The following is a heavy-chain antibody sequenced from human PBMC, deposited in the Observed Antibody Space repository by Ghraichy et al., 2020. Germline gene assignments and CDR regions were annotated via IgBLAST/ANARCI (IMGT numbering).Heavy chain of an antibody. Sequence: SETLSLTCTVSGGSISSYYWSWIRQPPGKGLEWIGYIYYSGSTNYNPSLKSRVTISVDTSKNQFSLKLSSVTAADTAVYYCARGEYYYDSSGYSLDYWGQGTLVTVSS. CDR2: IYYSGST. J-gene: IGHJ4*02. V-gene: IGHV4-59*01. CDR1: GGSISSYY. D-gene: IGHD3-22*01. CDR3: ARGEYYYDSSGYSLDY.